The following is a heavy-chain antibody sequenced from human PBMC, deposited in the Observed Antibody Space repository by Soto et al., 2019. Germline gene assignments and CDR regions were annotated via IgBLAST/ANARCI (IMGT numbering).Heavy chain of an antibody. CDR2: ISYDGSKK. V-gene: IGHV3-30*03. CDR1: GFTFSSFG. Sequence: SLRLSCAASGFTFSSFGLHWVRQAPGKGLEWVAVISYDGSKKFYADSVKGRFTISRDNAKNSLYLEMNSLRAEDTAVYYCARESEDLTSNFDYWGQGTLVTVSS. J-gene: IGHJ4*02. CDR3: ARESEDLTSNFDY.